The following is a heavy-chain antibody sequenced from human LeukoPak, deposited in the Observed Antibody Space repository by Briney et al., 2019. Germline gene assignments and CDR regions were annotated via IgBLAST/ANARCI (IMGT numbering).Heavy chain of an antibody. V-gene: IGHV1-46*01. D-gene: IGHD6-13*01. CDR2: INPSGGST. J-gene: IGHJ4*02. CDR3: ARDGIAAAGTPYYFDY. Sequence: ASVKVSCKASGYTFTSYYMHWVRQAPGQGLEWMGIINPSGGSTSYAQKFQGRVTMTRDTSTSTVYMEPSSLRSEDTAVYYCARDGIAAAGTPYYFDYWGQGTLVTVSS. CDR1: GYTFTSYY.